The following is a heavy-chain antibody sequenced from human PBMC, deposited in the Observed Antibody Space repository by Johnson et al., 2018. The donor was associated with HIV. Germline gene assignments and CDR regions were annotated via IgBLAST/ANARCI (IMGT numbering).Heavy chain of an antibody. J-gene: IGHJ3*02. CDR1: GLTFSGSG. D-gene: IGHD2-15*01. Sequence: QVQLVESGGGMVQPGGSLRLSCAASGLTFSGSGMHWVRQAPGKGLEWVAFIRYDGSNKHYVDSVKGRFTISRDNSKNTLYLQMNSLLPEDTAVYYCAKSDGGFDAFDIWGQGTMVTGSS. V-gene: IGHV3-30*02. CDR2: IRYDGSNK. CDR3: AKSDGGFDAFDI.